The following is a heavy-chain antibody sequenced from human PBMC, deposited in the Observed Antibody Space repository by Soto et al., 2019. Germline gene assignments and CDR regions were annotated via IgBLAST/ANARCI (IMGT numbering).Heavy chain of an antibody. CDR1: GGTLSSYA. CDR3: ARLIAVAGCLDV. Sequence: TSVKVSCKDSGGTLSSYAIDWVRLAPGHGLEWMGGIVPIFGTTYYTQKFQGRATIIADDSTTTAYLEMSSLRSEDTATYYCARLIAVAGCLDVWGQGTTVTVSS. V-gene: IGHV1-69*13. J-gene: IGHJ6*02. D-gene: IGHD6-19*01. CDR2: IVPIFGTT.